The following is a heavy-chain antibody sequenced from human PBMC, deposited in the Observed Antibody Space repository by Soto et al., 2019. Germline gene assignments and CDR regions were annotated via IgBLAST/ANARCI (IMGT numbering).Heavy chain of an antibody. V-gene: IGHV1-69*01. CDR3: ARGLLPGVATTPLLYYYYGRDV. Sequence: QVQLVQSGAEVKKPGSSVKVSCKASGGTFSSYAISWVRQAPGQGLEWMGGIIPIFGTANYAQKFQGRVTITADESTSTAYMELSSLRSEDTAVYYCARGLLPGVATTPLLYYYYGRDVWGQGTTVTVSS. D-gene: IGHD5-12*01. J-gene: IGHJ6*02. CDR2: IIPIFGTA. CDR1: GGTFSSYA.